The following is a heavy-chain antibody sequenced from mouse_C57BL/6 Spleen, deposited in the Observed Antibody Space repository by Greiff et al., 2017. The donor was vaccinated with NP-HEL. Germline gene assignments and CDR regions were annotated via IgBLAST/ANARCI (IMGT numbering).Heavy chain of an antibody. J-gene: IGHJ4*01. CDR2: IYPGDGDT. V-gene: IGHV1-82*01. Sequence: QVQLQQSGPELVKPGASVKISCKASGYAFSSSWMNWVKQRPGKGLEWIGRIYPGDGDTNYNGKFKGKATLTADKSSSTAYMQLSSLTSEDSAVYFCARSPYWAMDYWGQGTSVTVSS. CDR3: ARSPYWAMDY. CDR1: GYAFSSSW.